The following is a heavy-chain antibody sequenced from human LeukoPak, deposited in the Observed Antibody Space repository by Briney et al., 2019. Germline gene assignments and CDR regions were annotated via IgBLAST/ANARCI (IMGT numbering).Heavy chain of an antibody. D-gene: IGHD3-10*01. J-gene: IGHJ6*03. CDR1: GGSTSSSSYY. CDR3: ARTHPLWFGESYYYYMDV. CDR2: IYYSGST. V-gene: IGHV4-39*07. Sequence: SETLSLTCTVSGGSTSSSSYYWGWIRQPPGKGLEWIGSIYYSGSTYYNPSLKSRVTISVDTSKNQFSLKLSSVTAADTAVYYCARTHPLWFGESYYYYMDVWGKGTTVTVSS.